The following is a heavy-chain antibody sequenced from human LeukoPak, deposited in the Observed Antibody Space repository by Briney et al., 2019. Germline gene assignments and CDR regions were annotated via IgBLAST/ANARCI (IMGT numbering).Heavy chain of an antibody. CDR3: ARVRTSIAVAAELNLFDY. D-gene: IGHD6-19*01. Sequence: ASVKVSCKASGYTFTSYGISWVRLAPGQGLEWMGWISAYNGNTNYAQKLQGRVTMTTDTSTSTAYMELRSLRSDDTAVYYCARVRTSIAVAAELNLFDYWGQGTLVTVSS. CDR1: GYTFTSYG. V-gene: IGHV1-18*01. J-gene: IGHJ4*02. CDR2: ISAYNGNT.